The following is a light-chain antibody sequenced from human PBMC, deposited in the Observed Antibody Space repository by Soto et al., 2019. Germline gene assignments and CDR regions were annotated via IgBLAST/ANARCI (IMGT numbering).Light chain of an antibody. CDR2: DAS. CDR3: QQYNSYSS. CDR1: QSISSW. Sequence: DIQMTQSPASLSASVADRFTITSRASQSISSWLAWYQQKPGKAPKLLIYDASSLESGVPSRFSGSGSGTEFTLTISSLQPDDFATYYCQQYNSYSSFGQGTKVDIK. V-gene: IGKV1-5*01. J-gene: IGKJ1*01.